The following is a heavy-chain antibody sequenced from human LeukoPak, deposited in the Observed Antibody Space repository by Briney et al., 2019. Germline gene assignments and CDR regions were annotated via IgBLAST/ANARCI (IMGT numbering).Heavy chain of an antibody. J-gene: IGHJ6*03. V-gene: IGHV3-66*02. D-gene: IGHD6-13*01. Sequence: PGGSLRLSCAASGCTVSSNYMSWVRQAPGKGLEWVSVIYSGGSTYYADSVKGRFTISRDNSKNTLYLQMNSLRAEDTAVYYCAGAGGGSSWYSVYYYYMDVWGKGTTVTVSS. CDR3: AGAGGGSSWYSVYYYYMDV. CDR2: IYSGGST. CDR1: GCTVSSNY.